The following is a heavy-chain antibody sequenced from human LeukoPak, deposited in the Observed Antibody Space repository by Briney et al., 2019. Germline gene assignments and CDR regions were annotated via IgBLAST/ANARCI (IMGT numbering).Heavy chain of an antibody. D-gene: IGHD3-22*01. Sequence: PSETLSLTCTVSGGSICSYYWSWLRHPPREGLEWGVYIYYSGSTNYNPSLKSRVTISVETSKNQFSLKLSSVTAADTAVYYCARVTGYMIEDYFDYWGQGTLVTVSS. J-gene: IGHJ4*02. CDR3: ARVTGYMIEDYFDY. V-gene: IGHV4-59*01. CDR1: GGSICSYY. CDR2: IYYSGST.